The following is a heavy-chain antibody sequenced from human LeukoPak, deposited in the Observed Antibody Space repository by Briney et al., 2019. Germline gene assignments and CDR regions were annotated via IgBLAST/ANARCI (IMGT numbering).Heavy chain of an antibody. J-gene: IGHJ4*02. CDR1: GYTFTGYY. CDR3: ARGIVGATDLDY. CDR2: INPDSGGT. Sequence: GASVKVSCKASGYTFTGYYMQWVRQAPGQGLEWMGRINPDSGGTNYAQKLQDRVTMTRDTAITTAYMELSSLRSDDTAVCYCARGIVGATDLDYWGQGTLVTVSS. D-gene: IGHD1-26*01. V-gene: IGHV1-2*06.